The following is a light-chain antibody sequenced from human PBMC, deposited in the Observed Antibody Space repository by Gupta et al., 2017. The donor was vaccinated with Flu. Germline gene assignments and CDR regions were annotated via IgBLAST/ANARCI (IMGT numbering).Light chain of an antibody. CDR1: QTVGSY. CDR3: QQCSGWLYN. Sequence: EIVLTQSPATLSLSPGDRATLSCRASQTVGSYLAWYQQKPGQAPRLLIYDTFNRAPGIPARFSGSGSATDFTLTISSLEPEDFAVYYCQQCSGWLYNFGQGTKLEIK. J-gene: IGKJ2*01. V-gene: IGKV3-11*01. CDR2: DTF.